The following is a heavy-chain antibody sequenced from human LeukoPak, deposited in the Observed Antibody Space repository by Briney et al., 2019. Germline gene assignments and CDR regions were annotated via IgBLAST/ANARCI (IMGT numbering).Heavy chain of an antibody. CDR1: GYTFTSYG. CDR3: ARSPAAAGDDAFDI. Sequence: ASVKVSCKASGYTFTSYGISWVRQAPGQGLEWMGWTSAYNGNTNYAQKLQGRVTMTTDTSTSTAYMELRSLRSDNTAVYYCARSPAAAGDDAFDIWGQGTMVTVSS. V-gene: IGHV1-18*01. D-gene: IGHD6-13*01. CDR2: TSAYNGNT. J-gene: IGHJ3*02.